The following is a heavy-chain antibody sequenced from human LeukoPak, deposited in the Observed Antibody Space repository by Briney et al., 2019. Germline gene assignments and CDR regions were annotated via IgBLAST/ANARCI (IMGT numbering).Heavy chain of an antibody. Sequence: SETLSLTCTASGGSISSSTYYWDWIPQPPGKGLEWIGTIYYSGSAYYNPSLKSRVTISVDTSKNQFSLKLSSVTAADTAVYYCARDQDYYDSGNYLRIWGQGTMVTVSS. CDR2: IYYSGSA. D-gene: IGHD3-10*01. CDR1: GGSISSSTYY. J-gene: IGHJ3*02. V-gene: IGHV4-39*07. CDR3: ARDQDYYDSGNYLRI.